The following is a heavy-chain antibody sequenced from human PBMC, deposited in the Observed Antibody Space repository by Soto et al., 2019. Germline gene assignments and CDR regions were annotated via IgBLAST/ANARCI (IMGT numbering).Heavy chain of an antibody. CDR1: GFTFSNYV. D-gene: IGHD3-3*01. V-gene: IGHV3-23*01. CDR2: ISGRGGST. J-gene: IGHJ4*02. Sequence: GGSLRLSCAGSGFTFSNYVMNWVRQAPGKGLEWVSGISGRGGSTNYADSVKGRFTISRDNSNNALFLQMDSLRAEDTALYYCEASWSSQGDFFDYLGQGTQVTVSS. CDR3: EASWSSQGDFFDY.